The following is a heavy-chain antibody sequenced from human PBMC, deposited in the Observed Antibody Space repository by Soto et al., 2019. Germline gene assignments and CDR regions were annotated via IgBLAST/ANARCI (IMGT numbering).Heavy chain of an antibody. CDR1: GYTFTDYY. D-gene: IGHD2-2*01. J-gene: IGHJ4*02. Sequence: ASVKVSCKASGYTFTDYYFHWVRQAPGQGLEWMGWINPNTAGTIYTQNFQGRVSMTRDTSISTAYMELSSLRSDDTAVYYCARRGHCSRTTCPSNPYYSDFRGQGTLVTVSS. V-gene: IGHV1-2*02. CDR3: ARRGHCSRTTCPSNPYYSDF. CDR2: INPNTAGT.